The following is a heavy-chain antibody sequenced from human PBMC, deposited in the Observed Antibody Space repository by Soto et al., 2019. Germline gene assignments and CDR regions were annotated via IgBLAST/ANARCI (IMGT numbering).Heavy chain of an antibody. D-gene: IGHD3-10*01. CDR3: VTDRDTGSQHGGYHDV. J-gene: IGHJ2*01. CDR2: ICYDAKCD. V-gene: IGHV3-33*01. CDR1: GLTFRNYG. Sequence: QVQLVESGGDVVQPGGSLRLSCAVSGLTFRNYGFHWVRQTPVKGLEWVAMICYDAKCDYYGDSVKGRFTISRDNSKNTLYLQMNSLRAEDTAVYYCVTDRDTGSQHGGYHDVWGRGTLVTVSS.